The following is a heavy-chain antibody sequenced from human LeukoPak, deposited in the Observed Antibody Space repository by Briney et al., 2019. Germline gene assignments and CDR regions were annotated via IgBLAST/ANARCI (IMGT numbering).Heavy chain of an antibody. V-gene: IGHV4-39*07. CDR1: GGSISSSSYY. J-gene: IGHJ4*02. D-gene: IGHD3-22*01. CDR2: IYYSGST. Sequence: SETLSLTCTVSGGSISSSSYYWGWIRQPPGKGLEWIGSIYYSGSTYYNPSLKSRVTISVDTSKNQFSLKLSSVTAADTAVYYCARGSLVVVIRPIDYWGQGTLVTVSS. CDR3: ARGSLVVVIRPIDY.